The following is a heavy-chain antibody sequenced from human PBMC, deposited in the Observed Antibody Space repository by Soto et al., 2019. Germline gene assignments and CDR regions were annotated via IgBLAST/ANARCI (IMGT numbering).Heavy chain of an antibody. Sequence: GVSLRLSCAASGFTFSSYWMHWVRQAPGKGLVWVSRINSDGSSTSYADSVEGRFTISRDNAKNTLYLQMNSLRAEDTAVYYCARDFHCGGDCCDFDYWGQGTLVTVSS. CDR3: ARDFHCGGDCCDFDY. V-gene: IGHV3-74*01. CDR1: GFTFSSYW. CDR2: INSDGSST. D-gene: IGHD2-21*01. J-gene: IGHJ4*02.